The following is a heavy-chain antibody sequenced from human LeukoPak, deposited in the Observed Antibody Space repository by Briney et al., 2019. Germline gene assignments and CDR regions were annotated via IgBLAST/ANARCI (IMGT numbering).Heavy chain of an antibody. CDR2: IYYSGST. CDR3: ARGGIAAAALVHLDY. D-gene: IGHD6-13*01. CDR1: GXSITSYY. V-gene: IGHV4-59*01. J-gene: IGHJ4*02. Sequence: SETLSLTCTVSGXSITSYYWSWIRQPPGKGLEWIAYIYYSGSTNYNPSLKSRVTIAVDTSKNQFSLKLSSVTAADTAVYDCARGGIAAAALVHLDYWGQGTLVTVSS.